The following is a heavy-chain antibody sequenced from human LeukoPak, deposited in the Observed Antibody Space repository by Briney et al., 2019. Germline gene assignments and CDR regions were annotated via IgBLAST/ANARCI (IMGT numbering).Heavy chain of an antibody. CDR2: ISSSRSSI. V-gene: IGHV3-48*02. CDR3: ARAVAGFDY. Sequence: GGSLRLSCAASGFTFSTYSMKWVRQAPGKGLEWVSYISSSRSSIYYADSVKGRFTISRDNAKNSLYLQMNSLRDEDTAVYYCARAVAGFDYWGQGTLVTVSS. CDR1: GFTFSTYS. D-gene: IGHD6-19*01. J-gene: IGHJ4*02.